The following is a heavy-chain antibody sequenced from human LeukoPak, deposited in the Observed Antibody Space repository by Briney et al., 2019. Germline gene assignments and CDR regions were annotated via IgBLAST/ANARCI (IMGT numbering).Heavy chain of an antibody. V-gene: IGHV1-2*02. Sequence: ASVKVSCKASGYTFTGYYMHWVRQAPGQGLGWMGWINPNSGGTNYAQKFQGRVTMTRDTSISTAYMELSRLRSDDTAVYYCARGALKLLWFREPSFCYFDYWGQGTLVTVSS. CDR2: INPNSGGT. J-gene: IGHJ4*02. CDR3: ARGALKLLWFREPSFCYFDY. CDR1: GYTFTGYY. D-gene: IGHD3-10*01.